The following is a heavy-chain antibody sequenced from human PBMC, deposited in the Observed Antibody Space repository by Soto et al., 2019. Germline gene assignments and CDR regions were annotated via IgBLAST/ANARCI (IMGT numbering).Heavy chain of an antibody. CDR1: GFTFRNYG. D-gene: IGHD1-1*01. CDR3: VRDADNDDNGLDY. V-gene: IGHV3-33*01. J-gene: IGHJ4*02. CDR2: IPDDGSYQ. Sequence: QVQLVESGGGVVQPGRSLRLSCAVSGFTFRNYGMHWVRQAPGKGLEWVAVIPDDGSYQYYADSVKGRFTISRDNSKNTLYLQMNSLRAEDTAVYYCVRDADNDDNGLDYWGQGTLVTVSS.